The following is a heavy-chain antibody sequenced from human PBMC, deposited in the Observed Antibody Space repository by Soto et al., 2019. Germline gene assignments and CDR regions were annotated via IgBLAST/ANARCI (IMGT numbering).Heavy chain of an antibody. V-gene: IGHV3-23*01. J-gene: IGHJ3*02. Sequence: VQLLESGGGLVQPGGSLRLSCAASGFTFRSFAMSWVRQAPGKGLEWVSAISGSGDSPYYADSVKGRFTISRDNSKNTLYLQMNSLRAEDTAVYYCAKGGDWNPRDAFDIWGQGTMVTVSS. CDR2: ISGSGDSP. CDR1: GFTFRSFA. D-gene: IGHD1-1*01. CDR3: AKGGDWNPRDAFDI.